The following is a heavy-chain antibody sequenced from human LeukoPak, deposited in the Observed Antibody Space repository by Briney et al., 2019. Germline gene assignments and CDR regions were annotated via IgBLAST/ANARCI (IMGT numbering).Heavy chain of an antibody. J-gene: IGHJ4*02. Sequence: ASVKVSCKASGYTFTSYDINWVRQATGQGLEWMGWMNPNSGNTGYAQKFQGRVTITRNTSISTAYMEMSSLRSEDTAVYYCAREEVAVAGTEPLDYWGQGTLVTVSS. D-gene: IGHD6-19*01. CDR2: MNPNSGNT. CDR3: AREEVAVAGTEPLDY. CDR1: GYTFTSYD. V-gene: IGHV1-8*03.